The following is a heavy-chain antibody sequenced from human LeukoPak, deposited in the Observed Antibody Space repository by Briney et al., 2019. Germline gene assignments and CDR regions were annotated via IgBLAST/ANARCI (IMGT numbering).Heavy chain of an antibody. Sequence: ASVKVSCKASGYTFTGYYMHWVRHAPGQGLEWMGWISPNSGGTNYAQKFQGRVTMTRDTSITTAYMELSSLRSDDTAVYYCALTSVVATMHPPFLDYWGQGTLVTVSS. CDR1: GYTFTGYY. CDR2: ISPNSGGT. J-gene: IGHJ4*02. V-gene: IGHV1-2*02. CDR3: ALTSVVATMHPPFLDY. D-gene: IGHD5-12*01.